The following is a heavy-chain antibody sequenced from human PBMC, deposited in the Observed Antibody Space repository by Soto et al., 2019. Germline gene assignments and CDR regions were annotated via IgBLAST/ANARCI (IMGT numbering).Heavy chain of an antibody. CDR1: GFLFTDYY. CDR3: ARDLRFSSTNYFDF. Sequence: GGSLRLSCTASGFLFTDYYMSWIRQPPGKGLEWLAYIDGSSDYTNSADSVKGRFTISRDNAKNSVFLQMNNLRADDTAVYYCARDLRFSSTNYFDFWGRGALVTVSS. D-gene: IGHD2-8*01. CDR2: IDGSSDYT. J-gene: IGHJ4*02. V-gene: IGHV3-11*06.